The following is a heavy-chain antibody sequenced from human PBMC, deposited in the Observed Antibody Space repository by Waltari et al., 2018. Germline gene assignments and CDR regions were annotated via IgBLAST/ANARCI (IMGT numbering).Heavy chain of an antibody. V-gene: IGHV4-4*02. D-gene: IGHD3-10*01. Sequence: QVQLQESRPGLVKPSGTLSLTCAVSGGSISSSNWWSWVRQPPGKGLEWIGEIYHSGSTNYNPSLKTRVTITVDKSKNQFSLKLSSVTAADTAVYYCAQVNVLLWFGEPRGDAFDIWGQGTMVTVSS. J-gene: IGHJ3*02. CDR1: GGSISSSNW. CDR2: IYHSGST. CDR3: AQVNVLLWFGEPRGDAFDI.